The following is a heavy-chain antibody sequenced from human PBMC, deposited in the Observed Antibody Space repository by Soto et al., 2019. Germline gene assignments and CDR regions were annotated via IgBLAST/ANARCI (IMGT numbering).Heavy chain of an antibody. J-gene: IGHJ6*02. CDR3: AEGGYYYDGTPGGDYYYYGMDV. CDR1: GGTFSSYA. Sequence: QVQLVQSGAEVKKPGSSVKVSCKASGGTFSSYAISWVRQAPGQGLEWMGGIIPIFGTANYAQKFQGRVTSAADKASSTAYRGVSRLRSEDRAVYDWAEGGYYYDGTPGGDYYYYGMDVWGQGTTVTVSS. V-gene: IGHV1-69*06. D-gene: IGHD3-22*01. CDR2: IIPIFGTA.